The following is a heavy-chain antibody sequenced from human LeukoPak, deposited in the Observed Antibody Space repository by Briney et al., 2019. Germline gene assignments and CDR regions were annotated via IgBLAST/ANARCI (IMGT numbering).Heavy chain of an antibody. CDR1: GGSISSSSYY. V-gene: IGHV4-39*01. CDR3: ARKRRSVAGPENWFDP. CDR2: IYYSGST. J-gene: IGHJ5*02. D-gene: IGHD6-19*01. Sequence: SETLSLTCTVSGGSISSSSYYWGWIRQPPGKGLEWIGSIYYSGSTYYNPSLKSRVTISVDTSKNQFSLKLSSVTAADTAVYYCARKRRSVAGPENWFDPWGQGTLVTVSS.